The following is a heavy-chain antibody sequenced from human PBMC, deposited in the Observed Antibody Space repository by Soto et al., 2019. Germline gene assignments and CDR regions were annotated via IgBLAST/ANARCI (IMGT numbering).Heavy chain of an antibody. Sequence: PSETLSLTCTVSGGSISSYYWSWIRQPPGKGLEWIGYIYYSGSTNYNPSLKSRVTISVDTSKNQFSLKLSSVTAADTAVYYCARDRGGYSGYDWYYYGMDVWGQGTTVTAP. CDR1: GGSISSYY. D-gene: IGHD5-12*01. CDR3: ARDRGGYSGYDWYYYGMDV. J-gene: IGHJ6*02. CDR2: IYYSGST. V-gene: IGHV4-59*01.